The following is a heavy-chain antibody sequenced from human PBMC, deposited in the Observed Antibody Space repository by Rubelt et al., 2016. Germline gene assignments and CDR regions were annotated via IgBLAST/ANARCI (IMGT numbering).Heavy chain of an antibody. Sequence: QVQLHASGPGLVKPSETLSLTCTVSGYSISRGYYWAWIRQPPGKGLEWIGEIIHSGSTNYNPSLESRVTISLDTSKNEFSLKLGSGTASDTAVYYCARGRFGDSSHSYNWFDPWGQGAVVTVSS. V-gene: IGHV4-38-2*02. CDR1: GYSISRGYY. CDR3: ARGRFGDSSHSYNWFDP. J-gene: IGHJ5*02. CDR2: IIHSGST. D-gene: IGHD4-17*01.